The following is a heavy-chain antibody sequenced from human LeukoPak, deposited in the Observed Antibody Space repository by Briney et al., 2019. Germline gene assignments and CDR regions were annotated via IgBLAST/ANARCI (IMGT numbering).Heavy chain of an antibody. CDR2: FDPEDGET. Sequence: ASLKVSCKVSGYTLTELSMRWVRQAPGKGLEWMGGFDPEDGETIYAQKFQGRVTMTEDTSTDTAYMELSSLRSEDTAVYYCGTMRVNPVAFDIWGQGTMVTFSS. J-gene: IGHJ3*02. CDR3: GTMRVNPVAFDI. V-gene: IGHV1-24*01. CDR1: GYTLTELS. D-gene: IGHD3-22*01.